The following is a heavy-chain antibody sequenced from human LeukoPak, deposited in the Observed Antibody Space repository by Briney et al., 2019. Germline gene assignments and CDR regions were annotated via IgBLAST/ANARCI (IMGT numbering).Heavy chain of an antibody. V-gene: IGHV3-23*01. J-gene: IGHJ4*02. Sequence: PGGSLRLSCAASGFTFSIYAVTWVRQAPGKGLEWVSSISANGHFTYYADSVKGRVTISRDNSQKTLYLQMNSLRAEDTAIYYCAKSEGVATMAIFDYWGQGTRVTVSS. CDR2: ISANGHFT. CDR1: GFTFSIYA. CDR3: AKSEGVATMAIFDY. D-gene: IGHD3-10*01.